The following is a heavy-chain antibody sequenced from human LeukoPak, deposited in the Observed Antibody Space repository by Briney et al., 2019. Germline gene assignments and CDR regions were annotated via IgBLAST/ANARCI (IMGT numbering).Heavy chain of an antibody. J-gene: IGHJ4*02. Sequence: GGSLRLSCAASGFTFSTYWMGWVRQSPGKGLEWVANIKQDGSEKHYVDSVKGRFTISRDNTKNSLYLQMNSLRAEDTAVYYCARAYQLPLFWGQGTLVTVSS. CDR1: GFTFSTYW. CDR2: IKQDGSEK. D-gene: IGHD2-2*01. CDR3: ARAYQLPLF. V-gene: IGHV3-7*01.